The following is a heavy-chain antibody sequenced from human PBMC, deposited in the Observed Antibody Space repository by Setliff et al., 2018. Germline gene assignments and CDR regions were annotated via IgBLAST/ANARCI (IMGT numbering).Heavy chain of an antibody. Sequence: RASVKVSCKASGYTFTGYYVHWVRQAPGQGLEWMGWINPNTGGTNYAQKFQGRVTMTRDTSISTAYMELSRLRSDDTAVYYFARGTSSSSWPEYFQHWGQGTLVTVSS. V-gene: IGHV1-2*02. J-gene: IGHJ1*01. CDR3: ARGTSSSSWPEYFQH. D-gene: IGHD6-13*01. CDR2: INPNTGGT. CDR1: GYTFTGYY.